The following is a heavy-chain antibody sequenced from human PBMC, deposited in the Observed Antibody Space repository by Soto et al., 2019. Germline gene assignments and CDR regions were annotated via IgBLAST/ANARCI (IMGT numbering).Heavy chain of an antibody. Sequence: KQSQTLSLTCAISGDSVSSNSAAWNWIRQSPSRGLEWLGRTYYRSKWYNDYAVSVKSRITINPDTSKNQFSLQLNSVTPEDTAVYYCARVGFYGDYDGGYFDYWGQGTLVTVSS. D-gene: IGHD4-17*01. CDR3: ARVGFYGDYDGGYFDY. V-gene: IGHV6-1*01. CDR2: TYYRSKWYN. CDR1: GDSVSSNSAA. J-gene: IGHJ4*02.